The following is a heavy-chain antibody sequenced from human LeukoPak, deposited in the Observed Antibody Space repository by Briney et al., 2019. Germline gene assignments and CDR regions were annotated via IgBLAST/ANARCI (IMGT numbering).Heavy chain of an antibody. J-gene: IGHJ4*02. D-gene: IGHD6-13*01. CDR1: GFTFSSYG. CDR2: IWYDGSNK. V-gene: IGHV3-33*01. CDR3: ARDWARRGAAGTDY. Sequence: GGSLRLSCAASGFTFSSYGMHWVRQAPGKGLEWVAVIWYDGSNKYYADSVKGRFTISRDNSKNTLYLQMNSLRAEDTAVYYCARDWARRGAAGTDYWGQGTWPPSPQ.